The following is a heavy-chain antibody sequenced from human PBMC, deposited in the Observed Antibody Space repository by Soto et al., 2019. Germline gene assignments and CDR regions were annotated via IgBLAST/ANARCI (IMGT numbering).Heavy chain of an antibody. CDR2: IIPILGIA. D-gene: IGHD3-3*02. Sequence: QVQLVQSGAEVKKPGSSVKVSCKASGGTFSSYTISWVRQAPGQGLEWMGRIIPILGIANYAQKFQGRVTITADKSTSTAYMELSSLRSEETAVYYCERHQRPHLGVEHWGQGTLVTVSS. V-gene: IGHV1-69*02. CDR3: ERHQRPHLGVEH. CDR1: GGTFSSYT. J-gene: IGHJ1*01.